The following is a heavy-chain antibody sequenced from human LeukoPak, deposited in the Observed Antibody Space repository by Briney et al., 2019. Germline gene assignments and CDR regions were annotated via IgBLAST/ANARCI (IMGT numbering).Heavy chain of an antibody. CDR3: ARGDGPGSYLIDY. D-gene: IGHD3-10*01. J-gene: IGHJ4*02. V-gene: IGHV3-30*04. CDR2: MSHDGSNI. Sequence: GQSLRLSCAASGFILNNYAIHWVRRAPGQGLKWLTLMSHDGSNIRYLDSVKGRFTISRDNSKITVYLEMNSLRDEDTAMYYCARGDGPGSYLIDYWGQGTLVTVSS. CDR1: GFILNNYA.